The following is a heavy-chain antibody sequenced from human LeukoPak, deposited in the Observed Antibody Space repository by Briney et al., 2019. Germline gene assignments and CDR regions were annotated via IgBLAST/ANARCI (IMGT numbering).Heavy chain of an antibody. J-gene: IGHJ4*02. Sequence: SETLSLTCAVYGGSFSDYYWSWIRQPPGKGLEWIGEINHSGSTDYNPSLKSRVTISVDTSKNQFSLRLNSVTAADTALYYCARIGSHCSSTNCYGDYWGQGALVTVSS. CDR3: ARIGSHCSSTNCYGDY. CDR1: GGSFSDYY. D-gene: IGHD2-2*01. V-gene: IGHV4-34*01. CDR2: INHSGST.